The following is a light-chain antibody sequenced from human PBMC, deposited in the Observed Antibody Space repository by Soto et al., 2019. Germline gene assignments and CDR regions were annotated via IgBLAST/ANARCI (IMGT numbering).Light chain of an antibody. Sequence: DIQVTQSPSSLSASVGDRVTITCRASQGISNYLAWYQQKPGKVPKLLIYGASTVQSGVPSRFSGSGSGTDFPLAISSLQPEDVATYYCQKYISPPFTFGPGTNVDIK. CDR3: QKYISPPFT. J-gene: IGKJ3*01. V-gene: IGKV1-27*01. CDR2: GAS. CDR1: QGISNY.